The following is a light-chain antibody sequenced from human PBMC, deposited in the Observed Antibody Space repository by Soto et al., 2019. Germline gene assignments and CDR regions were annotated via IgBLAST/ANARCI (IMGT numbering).Light chain of an antibody. CDR1: SGHSSYA. Sequence: QLVLTHSPSASASLGASVKLTCTLSSGHSSYAIAWHQQQPEKGPRYLMKLNSDGSHSKGDGIPDRFSGSSSGAERYLTISSLQSEDEADYYCQTWGTGMVFGGGTQLTVL. CDR3: QTWGTGMV. J-gene: IGLJ2*01. CDR2: LNSDGSH. V-gene: IGLV4-69*01.